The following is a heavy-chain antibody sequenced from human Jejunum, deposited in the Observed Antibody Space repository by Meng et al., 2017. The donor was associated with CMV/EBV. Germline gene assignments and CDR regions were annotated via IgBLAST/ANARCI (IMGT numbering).Heavy chain of an antibody. CDR1: GGSLTNYY. Sequence: QVQLQESGPGLLRPPGXXXXXCXASGGSLTNYYWNWIRQTAGKGLEWIGRIYTNGRAIYHPSLVSRVTISEDTSKNQFSLRLTSVTAADTAVYYCARSGYYYDTTGYSPFDYWGQGALVTVSS. V-gene: IGHV4-4*07. J-gene: IGHJ4*02. D-gene: IGHD3-22*01. CDR2: IYTNGRA. CDR3: ARSGYYYDTTGYSPFDY.